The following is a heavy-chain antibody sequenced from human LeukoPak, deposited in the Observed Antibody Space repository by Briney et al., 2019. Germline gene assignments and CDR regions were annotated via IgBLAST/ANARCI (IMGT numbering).Heavy chain of an antibody. Sequence: PSQTLSLTCTVSGGSISSGGYYWSWIRQHPGKGLEWIGYIYYSGSTYYNPSLKSRVTISVDTSKNQFSLKLSSVTAADTAVYYCARYFGPRDGYDPKGHNWFDPWGQGTLVTVSS. CDR3: ARYFGPRDGYDPKGHNWFDP. J-gene: IGHJ5*02. CDR1: GGSISSGGYY. CDR2: IYYSGST. V-gene: IGHV4-31*03. D-gene: IGHD5-12*01.